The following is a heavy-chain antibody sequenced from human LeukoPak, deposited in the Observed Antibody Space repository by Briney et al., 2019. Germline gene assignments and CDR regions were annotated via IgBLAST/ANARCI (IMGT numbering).Heavy chain of an antibody. CDR3: AKDAQPNPYYDFWSGSYYYYGMDV. Sequence: GGSLRLSCAASGFTFSSYAMSWVRQAPGKGLEWVSAISGSGGSTYYADSVKGRFTISRDNSKNTLYLQMNSLRAEDTAVYYCAKDAQPNPYYDFWSGSYYYYGMDVWGQGTTVTVAS. D-gene: IGHD3-3*01. J-gene: IGHJ6*02. CDR2: ISGSGGST. V-gene: IGHV3-23*01. CDR1: GFTFSSYA.